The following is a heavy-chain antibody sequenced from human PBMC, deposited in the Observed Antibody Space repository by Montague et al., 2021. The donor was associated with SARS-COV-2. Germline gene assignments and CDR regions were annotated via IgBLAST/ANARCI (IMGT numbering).Heavy chain of an antibody. CDR1: GYSFTTYW. CDR2: IDPSDSNT. CDR3: ATPDY. J-gene: IGHJ4*02. Sequence: QSGAEVKKPEESLRIPCKGSGYSFTTYWINWVRQMPGKGLEWMGKIDPSDSNTYYSPSFQGHVTISVDKSISTAYLQWSSLKASDTAMFYCATPDYWGQGTLVTVSS. V-gene: IGHV5-10-1*01.